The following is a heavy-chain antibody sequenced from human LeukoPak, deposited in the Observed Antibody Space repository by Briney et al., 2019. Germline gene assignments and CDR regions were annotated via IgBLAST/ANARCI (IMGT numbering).Heavy chain of an antibody. J-gene: IGHJ6*03. CDR1: GFTFSGYG. Sequence: GGSLRLSCAASGFTFSGYGMHWVRQAPGKGLEWVAFIGFDGSDKYYADSVKGRFTISRDNSKNTLYLQMNSLRAEDTAVYSCAKDYINYYMDVWGKGTTVTVSS. D-gene: IGHD1-14*01. CDR2: IGFDGSDK. V-gene: IGHV3-30*02. CDR3: AKDYINYYMDV.